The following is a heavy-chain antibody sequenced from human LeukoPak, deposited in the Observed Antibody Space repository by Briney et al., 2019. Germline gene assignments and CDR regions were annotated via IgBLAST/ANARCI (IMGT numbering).Heavy chain of an antibody. V-gene: IGHV3-30-3*01. CDR3: ASAAATLTNLRLVDY. D-gene: IGHD4-17*01. CDR1: GFTFSIYA. Sequence: GGSLRLSCAASGFTFSIYAIQWVRQAPGKGLEWVAVISSDGINKYYADSVMGRFTICRDNSMNTLYLQMNSLRTEDTGVYYCASAAATLTNLRLVDYWGQGTLVTVSS. J-gene: IGHJ4*02. CDR2: ISSDGINK.